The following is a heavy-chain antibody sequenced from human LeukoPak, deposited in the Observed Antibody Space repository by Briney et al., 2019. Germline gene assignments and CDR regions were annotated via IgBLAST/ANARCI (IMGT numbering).Heavy chain of an antibody. CDR1: GGSFSGYY. CDR3: ARDLRAASNWFDP. CDR2: INHSGST. J-gene: IGHJ5*02. V-gene: IGHV4-34*01. Sequence: SETLSLTCAVYGGSFSGYYWSWIRQPPGKGLEWIGEINHSGSTNYNPSLKSRVTISVDTSKNQFSLKLSSVTAADTAVYYCARDLRAASNWFDPWGQGTLVTVSS. D-gene: IGHD3-3*01.